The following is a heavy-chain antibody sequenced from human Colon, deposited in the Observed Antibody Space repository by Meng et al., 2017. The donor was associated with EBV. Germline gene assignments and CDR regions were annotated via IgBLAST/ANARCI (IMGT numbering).Heavy chain of an antibody. CDR1: GYTFPNAG. CDR2: VSTNNGDT. J-gene: IGHJ4*02. D-gene: IGHD3-22*01. CDR3: ARLGYYDNSGIPRPFNY. V-gene: IGHV1-18*01. Sequence: HVLLVQSGAQVKKPGASVTVSCQASGYTFPNAGIRWVRQAPGQGLEWMGWVSTNNGDTKYAQRLQGRVTMTTDTSTNTAYMELRTLRSDDTAVYYCARLGYYDNSGIPRPFNYWGQGTLVTVSS.